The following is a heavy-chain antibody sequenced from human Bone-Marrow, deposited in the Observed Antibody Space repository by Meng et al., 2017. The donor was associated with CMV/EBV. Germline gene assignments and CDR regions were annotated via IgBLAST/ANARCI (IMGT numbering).Heavy chain of an antibody. D-gene: IGHD4-23*01. CDR3: ARHRGYGGNSFDYYFDL. J-gene: IGHJ2*01. CDR1: GGSITSSSYF. V-gene: IGHV4-39*01. Sequence: LRLSCTVSGGSITSSSYFWGWIRQPQGKGLEWIGSIYYSGSTYYHPSLKSRVTISVDTSKNQFSLKLSSVTAADTAVYYCARHRGYGGNSFDYYFDLWGRGTLVTVSS. CDR2: IYYSGST.